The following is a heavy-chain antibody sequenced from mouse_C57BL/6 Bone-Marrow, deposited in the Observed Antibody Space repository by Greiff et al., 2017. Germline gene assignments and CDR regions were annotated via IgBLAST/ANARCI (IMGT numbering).Heavy chain of an antibody. CDR2: ISDGGSYT. V-gene: IGHV5-4*01. Sequence: EVQLVESGGGLVKPGGSLKLSCAASGFTFSSYAMSWVRQTPEKRLEWVATISDGGSYTYYPDNVKGRFTISRDNAKNNLYLQMSHLKSEDTAMYYCARARLRYWYFDVWGTGTTVTVSS. CDR3: ARARLRYWYFDV. D-gene: IGHD2-4*01. CDR1: GFTFSSYA. J-gene: IGHJ1*03.